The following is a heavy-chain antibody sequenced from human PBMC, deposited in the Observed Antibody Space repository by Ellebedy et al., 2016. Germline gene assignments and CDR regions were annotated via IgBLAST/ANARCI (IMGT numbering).Heavy chain of an antibody. V-gene: IGHV4-39*01. J-gene: IGHJ5*02. CDR2: FYHSGST. CDR1: GGSITSNSYY. D-gene: IGHD6-19*01. CDR3: ARRYSSGWYFTGGWFDP. Sequence: SETLSLXXTVSGGSITSNSYYWGWIRQPPGKGLEWIGSFYHSGSTYYNPSLKSRVTIAVDTSKNQFSLKLSSVTAADTAVYYCARRYSSGWYFTGGWFDPWGQGTLVTVHS.